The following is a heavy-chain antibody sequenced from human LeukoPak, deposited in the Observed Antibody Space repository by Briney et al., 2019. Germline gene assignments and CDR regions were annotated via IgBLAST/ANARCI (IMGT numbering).Heavy chain of an antibody. CDR2: INPNSGGT. V-gene: IGHV1-2*06. CDR1: GYTFTGYY. Sequence: ASVKVSCKASGYTFTGYYMHWVRQAPGQGLEWMGRINPNSGGTNYAQKFQGRVTMTRDTSISTAYMELSRLRSDDTAVYYCARDPLGYCSSTSCYISWGQGTLVTASS. D-gene: IGHD2-2*02. CDR3: ARDPLGYCSSTSCYIS. J-gene: IGHJ4*02.